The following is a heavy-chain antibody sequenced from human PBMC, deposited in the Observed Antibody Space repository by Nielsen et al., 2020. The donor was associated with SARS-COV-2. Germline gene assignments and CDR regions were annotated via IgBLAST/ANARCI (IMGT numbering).Heavy chain of an antibody. CDR3: ARLAVRTTAFDL. CDR1: GGSISSGGYY. J-gene: IGHJ4*02. CDR2: IYYSGST. V-gene: IGHV4-31*03. Sequence: SETLSLTCTVSGGSISSGGYYWSWIRQHPGKGLEWIGYIYYSGSTYYNPSLKSRLTMSVDTSRDQFSLRLTSVTAADTAVYYCARLAVRTTAFDLWGQGALVTVSS. D-gene: IGHD1-1*01.